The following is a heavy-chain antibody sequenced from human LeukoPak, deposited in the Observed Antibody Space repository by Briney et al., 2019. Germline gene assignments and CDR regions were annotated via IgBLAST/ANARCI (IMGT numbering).Heavy chain of an antibody. CDR1: SGSISSYY. V-gene: IGHV4-4*07. Sequence: SETLSLTCTVSSGSISSYYWSWIRQPAGKGLEWIGRIYTSGSTNYNPSLKSRVTMSVDTSKNQFSLKLSSVTAADTAVYYCARLYGSGSYYVYYFDYWGQGTLVTVSS. CDR3: ARLYGSGSYYVYYFDY. CDR2: IYTSGST. D-gene: IGHD3-10*01. J-gene: IGHJ4*02.